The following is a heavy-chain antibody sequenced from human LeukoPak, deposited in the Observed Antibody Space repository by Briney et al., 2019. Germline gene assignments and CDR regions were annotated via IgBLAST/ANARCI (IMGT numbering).Heavy chain of an antibody. CDR1: GITFSSYG. Sequence: GGSLRLSCGASGITFSSYGMHWVRQAPGKGLEWVASISYDGSNKYYADSVKGRFTISRDNSKNTLFLQMNSLRAEDTAVYYCARDRSYYYDSSGHSSWFDPWGQGTLVTVSS. D-gene: IGHD3-22*01. J-gene: IGHJ5*02. V-gene: IGHV3-30*03. CDR3: ARDRSYYYDSSGHSSWFDP. CDR2: ISYDGSNK.